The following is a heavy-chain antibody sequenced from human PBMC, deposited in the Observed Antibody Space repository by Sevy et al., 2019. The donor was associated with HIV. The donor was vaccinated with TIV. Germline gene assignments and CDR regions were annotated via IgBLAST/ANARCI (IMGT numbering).Heavy chain of an antibody. Sequence: GGSLRLSCVGSGFRFGSQAMSWVRQAPGKGLEWVSGMSGRGDSRGYVHSVNGRFTISRDNSKNTVYLQMNSLTAEDTALYYCAKDVPDQSWYDDFWSGSPCFDYWGRGILVTVSS. V-gene: IGHV3-23*01. J-gene: IGHJ4*01. CDR2: MSGRGDSR. D-gene: IGHD3-3*01. CDR1: GFRFGSQA. CDR3: AKDVPDQSWYDDFWSGSPCFDY.